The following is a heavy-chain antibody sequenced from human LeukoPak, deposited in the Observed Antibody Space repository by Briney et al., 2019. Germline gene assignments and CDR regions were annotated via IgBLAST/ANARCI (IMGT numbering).Heavy chain of an antibody. CDR1: GFTFSSYS. CDR3: ARGTAVAGTRGAFDI. Sequence: GGSWGLSGAASGFTFSSYSLNWVGQAPGKGLEWVSSISSSSSYIYYADSVKGRFTISRDNAKNSLYLQINSLRAEDTAVYYCARGTAVAGTRGAFDIWGQGTMVTVSS. CDR2: ISSSSSYI. J-gene: IGHJ3*02. V-gene: IGHV3-21*01. D-gene: IGHD6-19*01.